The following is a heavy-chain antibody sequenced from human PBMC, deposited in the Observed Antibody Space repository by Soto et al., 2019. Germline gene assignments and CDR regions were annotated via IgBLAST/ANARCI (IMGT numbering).Heavy chain of an antibody. V-gene: IGHV1-18*04. D-gene: IGHD6-6*01. Sequence: QVQLVQSGVEVKKPGASVKVSCKASGYIFSSYGLSWVRLAPGQGLEWMGWISTSNGNTKCAQKFQDRVAMTTDTSTSTAYMELRSLRSDASAVYYCSRTLSSSSSPYYFHFWGQGPLVSVSA. CDR2: ISTSNGNT. J-gene: IGHJ4*02. CDR1: GYIFSSYG. CDR3: SRTLSSSSSPYYFHF.